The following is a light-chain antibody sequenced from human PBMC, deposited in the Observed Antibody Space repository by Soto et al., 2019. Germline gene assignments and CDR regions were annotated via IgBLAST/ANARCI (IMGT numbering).Light chain of an antibody. J-gene: IGKJ5*01. Sequence: VLTQSPGTLSLSPGERVTLSCRTSHSVNSHVAWYQQKPGQAPRLLLYGASTRATGIPVRFSGSGFGTEFTLTISSLQSEDFAVYYCQQYKNWPLFGQGTRLEI. CDR3: QQYKNWPL. V-gene: IGKV3-15*01. CDR2: GAS. CDR1: HSVNSH.